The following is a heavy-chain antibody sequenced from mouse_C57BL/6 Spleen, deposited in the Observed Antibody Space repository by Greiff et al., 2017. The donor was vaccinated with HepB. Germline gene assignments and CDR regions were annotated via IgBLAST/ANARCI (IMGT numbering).Heavy chain of an antibody. J-gene: IGHJ4*01. D-gene: IGHD1-1*01. CDR3: ASLYGSSPSYAMDY. Sequence: VQRVESGPGLVQPSQSLSTTCTVSGFSLTSYGVHWVRQSPGKGLEWLGVIWSGGSTDYNAAFISRLSISKDNSKSQVFFKMNSLQADDTAIYYCASLYGSSPSYAMDYWGQGTSVTVSS. CDR2: IWSGGST. CDR1: GFSLTSYG. V-gene: IGHV2-2*01.